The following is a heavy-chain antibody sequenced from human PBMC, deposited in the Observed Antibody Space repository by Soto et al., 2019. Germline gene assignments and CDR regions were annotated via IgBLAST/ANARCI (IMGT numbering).Heavy chain of an antibody. CDR2: IYYSGST. D-gene: IGHD2-21*02. J-gene: IGHJ5*02. V-gene: IGHV4-39*01. CDR3: ARHPSDFWFAP. Sequence: QLQLQESGPGLVKPSESLSLTCSVSGGSISSSSYFWGWIRQPPGKGLEWIGSIYYSGSTYYNPSRESRVTVSVDPSKNQSSLKLRAVTAADTAVYYCARHPSDFWFAPWGQGSLISVSS. CDR1: GGSISSSSYF.